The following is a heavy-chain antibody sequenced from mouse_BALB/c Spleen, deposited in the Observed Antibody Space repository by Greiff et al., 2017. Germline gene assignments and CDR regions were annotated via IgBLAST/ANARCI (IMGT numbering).Heavy chain of an antibody. Sequence: EVMLVESGGGLVKPGGSLKLSCAASGFTFSSYAMSWVRQSPEKRLEWVAEISSGGSYTYYPDTVTGRFTISRDNAKNTLYLEMSSLRSEDTAMYYCARDWDGSYAMDYWGQGTSVTVSS. D-gene: IGHD2-3*01. J-gene: IGHJ4*01. V-gene: IGHV5-9-4*01. CDR2: ISSGGSYT. CDR3: ARDWDGSYAMDY. CDR1: GFTFSSYA.